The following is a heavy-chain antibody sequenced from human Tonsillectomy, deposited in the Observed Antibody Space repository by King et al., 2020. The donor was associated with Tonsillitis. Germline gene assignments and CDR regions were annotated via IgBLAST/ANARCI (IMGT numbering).Heavy chain of an antibody. CDR3: AGYDFWSGYRFQH. CDR1: GGSFSGYY. Sequence: VQLQQWGAGLLKPSETLSLTCAVYGGSFSGYYWSWIRQPPGKGLEWIGEINHSGSTNYNPSLKSRVTISVDTSKNQFSLKLSSVTAADTAVYYCAGYDFWSGYRFQHWGQGTLVTVSS. CDR2: INHSGST. V-gene: IGHV4-34*01. D-gene: IGHD3-3*01. J-gene: IGHJ1*01.